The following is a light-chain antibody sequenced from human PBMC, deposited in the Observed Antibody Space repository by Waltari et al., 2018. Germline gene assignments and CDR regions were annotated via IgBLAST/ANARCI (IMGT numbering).Light chain of an antibody. Sequence: LQITQSTSSVSASVGDSVTITCRASQAISSCLAWSPQRTGKAPKLLIYTASNSQSGVASRFSGRGYATDFALNISSLQPEGFATYDCQQANSVTAGFPFGGGTKVEIK. J-gene: IGKJ4*01. CDR2: TAS. V-gene: IGKV1D-12*01. CDR3: QQANSVTAGFP. CDR1: QAISSC.